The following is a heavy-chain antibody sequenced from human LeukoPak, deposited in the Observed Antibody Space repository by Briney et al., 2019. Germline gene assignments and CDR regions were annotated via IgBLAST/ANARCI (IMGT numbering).Heavy chain of an antibody. J-gene: IGHJ5*02. CDR1: GYTFTSYY. Sequence: GALVKVSCKASGYTFTSYYMHWVRQAPGQGLEWMEKINPSGGSTSYAQKFQGRVTMTRDTSTSTVYMELSSLRSEDTAVYYCARAGTSVTNWFDPWGQGTLVTVSS. V-gene: IGHV1-46*01. CDR2: INPSGGST. CDR3: ARAGTSVTNWFDP. D-gene: IGHD4-11*01.